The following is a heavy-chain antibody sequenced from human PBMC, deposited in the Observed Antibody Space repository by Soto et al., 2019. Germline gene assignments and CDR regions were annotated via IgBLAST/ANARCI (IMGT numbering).Heavy chain of an antibody. CDR3: ARALLWFGEEGNWFDP. Sequence: SETLSLTCAVSGGSISSGGYSWSWIRQPPGKGLEWIGYIYHSGSTYYNPSLKSRVTISVDRSKNQFSLKLSSVTAADTAVYYCARALLWFGEEGNWFDPWGQGTLVTVSS. CDR1: GGSISSGGYS. D-gene: IGHD3-10*01. V-gene: IGHV4-30-2*01. J-gene: IGHJ5*02. CDR2: IYHSGST.